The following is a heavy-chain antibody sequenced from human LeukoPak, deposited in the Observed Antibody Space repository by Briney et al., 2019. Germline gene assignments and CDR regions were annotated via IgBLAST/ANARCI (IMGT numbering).Heavy chain of an antibody. CDR1: GGSISSGSYY. CDR2: IYTSGST. J-gene: IGHJ4*02. D-gene: IGHD3-3*01. Sequence: SQTLSLTCTVSGGSISSGSYYWSWIRQPAGKGLEWIGRIYTSGSTNYNPSLKSRVTISVDTSKNQFSLELSSVTAADTAVYYCARDRGYDFWSGLFDYWGQGTLVTVSS. V-gene: IGHV4-61*02. CDR3: ARDRGYDFWSGLFDY.